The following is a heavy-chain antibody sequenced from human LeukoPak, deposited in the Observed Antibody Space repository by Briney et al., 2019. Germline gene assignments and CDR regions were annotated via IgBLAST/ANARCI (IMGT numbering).Heavy chain of an antibody. CDR1: GCPFSRYT. V-gene: IGHV3-23*01. D-gene: IGHD7-27*01. CDR2: ITSSDGNT. J-gene: IGHJ4*02. Sequence: GGSLRLSCAASGCPFSRYTMSWVRQAPGKGLEWVSSITSSDGNTYYAHSVKGRFTVSRDNSKNTLFLQMNSLRAEDTAVYYCAKDGGLWVSAHWGDSWGRGTLVTVSS. CDR3: AKDGGLWVSAHWGDS.